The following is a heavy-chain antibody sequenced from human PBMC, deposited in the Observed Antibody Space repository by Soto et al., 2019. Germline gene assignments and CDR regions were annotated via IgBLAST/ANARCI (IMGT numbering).Heavy chain of an antibody. CDR1: GASISSYY. Sequence: SETLSLTCTVSGASISSYYCYWIRQPPGKGLEYLGYISYSGSSNYNPSLKSRVTISVDTSKNQFSLKLRSVTAADTAVYYCASYHPSSGYPPPPEDAFDIWGPGTMLTVSS. V-gene: IGHV4-59*01. CDR2: ISYSGSS. D-gene: IGHD3-3*01. J-gene: IGHJ3*02. CDR3: ASYHPSSGYPPPPEDAFDI.